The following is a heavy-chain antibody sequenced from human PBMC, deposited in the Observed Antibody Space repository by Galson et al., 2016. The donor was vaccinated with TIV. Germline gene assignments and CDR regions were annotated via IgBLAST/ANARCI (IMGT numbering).Heavy chain of an antibody. CDR2: IYPGDSDT. CDR3: ARHGYGFWNGQDYFFYGMDV. CDR1: GYRFSHSW. Sequence: QSGAEVKKPGGSLKISCKTSGYRFSHSWIGWVRQKPGKGLEWVGHIYPGDSDTRYSPSFQGHVTISADTSIDTAYLQWGSLKASDTAIYYCARHGYGFWNGQDYFFYGMDVWGQGTTVTVSS. J-gene: IGHJ6*02. D-gene: IGHD3-3*01. V-gene: IGHV5-51*01.